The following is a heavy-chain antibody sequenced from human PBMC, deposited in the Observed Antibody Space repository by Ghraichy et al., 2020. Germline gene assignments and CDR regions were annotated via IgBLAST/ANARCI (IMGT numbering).Heavy chain of an antibody. CDR1: GFTFSNYA. V-gene: IGHV3-23*01. CDR3: AKDGTGYDFWSSFYDS. CDR2: ISGSGGVSGISDTGANTYST. J-gene: IGHJ4*02. Sequence: GGSLRLSCAASGFTFSNYAMSWVRQAPGKGLEWVSGISGSGGVSGISDTGANTYSTYYAASVQGRFTISRDDSKSMLFLQVNSLRAEDTAVYYCAKDGTGYDFWSSFYDSWGQGTLVTVSS. D-gene: IGHD3-3*01.